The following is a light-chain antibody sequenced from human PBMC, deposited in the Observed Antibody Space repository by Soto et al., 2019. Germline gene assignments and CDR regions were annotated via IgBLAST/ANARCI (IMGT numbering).Light chain of an antibody. V-gene: IGKV3-20*01. Sequence: EFVLTQSPCTLSLSPGERATLSCRASQSPSSSYFAWYQQKPGQSPRLLIYGVSSRATGIPDRFSGSGSGTDFTLTISRLDPEDFAVYFCQHYGTSPLTFGQGTKVEIK. J-gene: IGKJ1*01. CDR2: GVS. CDR3: QHYGTSPLT. CDR1: QSPSSSY.